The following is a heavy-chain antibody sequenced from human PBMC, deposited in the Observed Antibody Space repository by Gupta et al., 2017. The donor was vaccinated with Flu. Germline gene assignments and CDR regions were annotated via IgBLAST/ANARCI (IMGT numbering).Heavy chain of an antibody. V-gene: IGHV4-59*01. Sequence: QVQLQESGPGLVKPSETLSLTCTVSGGSISSYYWSWIRQPPGKGLEWIGYIYYSGSTNYNPSLKSRVTISVDTSKNQFSLKLSSVTTADTAAYYCARAAAGYYYYYGMDVWGQGTTVTVSS. D-gene: IGHD6-13*01. CDR1: GGSISSYY. J-gene: IGHJ6*02. CDR2: IYYSGST. CDR3: ARAAAGYYYYYGMDV.